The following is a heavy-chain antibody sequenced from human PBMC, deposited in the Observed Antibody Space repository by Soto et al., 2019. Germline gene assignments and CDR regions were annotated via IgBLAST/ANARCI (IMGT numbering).Heavy chain of an antibody. J-gene: IGHJ4*02. CDR1: GFIFSNYA. Sequence: QVQLVGSGGGVVQPGRSLRLSCAASGFIFSNYAMHGVRQAPGKGLEWVAVISYDGISEYYADAVKGRFTISRDNSKNTLYLQMNLLRLEDTAVYYCVRDLLLGSWNFKMIGDYWGQGALVTVSS. CDR2: ISYDGISE. CDR3: VRDLLLGSWNFKMIGDY. D-gene: IGHD1-26*01. V-gene: IGHV3-30-3*01.